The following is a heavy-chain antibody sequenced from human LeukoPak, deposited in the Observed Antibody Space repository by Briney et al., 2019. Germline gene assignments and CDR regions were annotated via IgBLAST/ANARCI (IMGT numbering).Heavy chain of an antibody. Sequence: SETLSLTCAVYGGSFSDYYWSWIRQPPGKGLEWIGEINHSGSTNYNPSLKSRVTISVDTSKNQFSLKLSSVTAADTAVYYCARNARYNWFDPWGQGTLVTVSS. CDR1: GGSFSDYY. CDR3: ARNARYNWFDP. V-gene: IGHV4-34*01. J-gene: IGHJ5*02. CDR2: INHSGST.